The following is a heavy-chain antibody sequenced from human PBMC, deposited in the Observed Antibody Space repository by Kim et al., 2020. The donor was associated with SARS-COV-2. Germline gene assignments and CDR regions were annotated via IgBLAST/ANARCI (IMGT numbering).Heavy chain of an antibody. D-gene: IGHD2-15*01. Sequence: GGSLRLSCAASGFTFSSYAMSWVRQAPGKGLEWVSAISGSGGSTYYADSVKGRFTISRDNSKNTLYLQMNSLRAEDTAVYYCAKVSRRGIGDLLLVRGGAFDIWGQGTMVIVSS. J-gene: IGHJ3*02. V-gene: IGHV3-23*01. CDR2: ISGSGGST. CDR1: GFTFSSYA. CDR3: AKVSRRGIGDLLLVRGGAFDI.